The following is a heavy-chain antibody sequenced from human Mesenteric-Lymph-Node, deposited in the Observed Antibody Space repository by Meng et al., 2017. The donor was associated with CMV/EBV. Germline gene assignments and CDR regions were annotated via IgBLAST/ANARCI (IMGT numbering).Heavy chain of an antibody. CDR3: ARPYYYDSSGYYY. Sequence: SETLSLTCTVSGGSISSSSYYWGWIRQPPGKGLEWIGSIYYSGSTYYNPSLKSRVTISVDTSKNQFSLKLSSVTAADTAVYYCARPYYYDSSGYYYWGQGTLVTVSS. D-gene: IGHD3-22*01. CDR1: GGSISSSSYY. CDR2: IYYSGST. V-gene: IGHV4-39*01. J-gene: IGHJ4*02.